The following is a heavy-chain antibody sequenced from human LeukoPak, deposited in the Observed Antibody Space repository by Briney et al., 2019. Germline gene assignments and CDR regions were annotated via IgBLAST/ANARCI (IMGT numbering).Heavy chain of an antibody. D-gene: IGHD3-9*01. Sequence: SETLSLTCTVSGASITSTNYYWGWIRQPPGKGLEWIGRIYYSGRTYYNSSLQSRVTISVDTSKNQFSLKMTSVMAADTAVYYCARDLAAWYYDILTGYLPYYFDYWGQGTLVTVSS. V-gene: IGHV4-39*07. CDR3: ARDLAAWYYDILTGYLPYYFDY. CDR1: GASITSTNYY. J-gene: IGHJ4*02. CDR2: IYYSGRT.